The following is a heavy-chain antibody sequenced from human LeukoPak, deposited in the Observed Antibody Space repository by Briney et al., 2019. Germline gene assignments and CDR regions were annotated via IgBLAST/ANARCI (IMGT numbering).Heavy chain of an antibody. J-gene: IGHJ4*02. V-gene: IGHV3-23*01. CDR1: RFTFNSYA. D-gene: IGHD6-19*01. CDR3: AKADGSSGWYGFDY. Sequence: AGGSLRLSCAASRFTFNSYAMSWVRHAPGKGLELVAAISGSGDSTYYADSVKGRFTISRDNSKNTLYLQMNSLRAEDTAAYYCAKADGSSGWYGFDYWGQGTLVTVSS. CDR2: ISGSGDST.